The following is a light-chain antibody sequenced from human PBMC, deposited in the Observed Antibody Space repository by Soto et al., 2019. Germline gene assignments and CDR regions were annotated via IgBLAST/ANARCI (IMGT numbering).Light chain of an antibody. CDR2: DVT. CDR3: CSYAGTYSYV. CDR1: SSDVGGYNI. V-gene: IGLV2-11*01. Sequence: QSALTQPRSVSGSPGQSVTISCTGTSSDVGGYNIVSWYQQHPGKAPKLMIYDVTNRPSGVPDRFSGSKSGNTASLTISGLQAEDEADYYCCSYAGTYSYVFGTGTKLTVL. J-gene: IGLJ1*01.